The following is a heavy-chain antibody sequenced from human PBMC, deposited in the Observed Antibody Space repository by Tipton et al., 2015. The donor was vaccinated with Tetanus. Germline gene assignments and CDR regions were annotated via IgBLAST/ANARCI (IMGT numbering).Heavy chain of an antibody. CDR3: ARLTEIVSRSGWAFDY. Sequence: TLSLTCTVSGGSTHGFYWAWIRQSAKKGLEWIGRIYASGSTIFNPSLKSRVAMSMDTSRNQISLKLSSVTAADTAVYYCARLTEIVSRSGWAFDYWGLGTLVTVSS. J-gene: IGHJ4*02. CDR1: GGSTHGFY. CDR2: IYASGST. V-gene: IGHV4-4*07. D-gene: IGHD5/OR15-5a*01.